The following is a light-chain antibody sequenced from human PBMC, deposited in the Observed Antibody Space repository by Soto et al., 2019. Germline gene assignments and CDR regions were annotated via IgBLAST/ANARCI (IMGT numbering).Light chain of an antibody. V-gene: IGLV1-44*01. Sequence: QSVLTQPPSASGTPGQRVTISCSGSSSNIGSITVNWYQQLPGTAPKLLIYSNNQRPSGVPDRFSGSKSGTSAFLAISGLQSEDEADYYCAAWDDSLNGLNYVFGTG. CDR1: SSNIGSIT. J-gene: IGLJ1*01. CDR2: SNN. CDR3: AAWDDSLNGLNYV.